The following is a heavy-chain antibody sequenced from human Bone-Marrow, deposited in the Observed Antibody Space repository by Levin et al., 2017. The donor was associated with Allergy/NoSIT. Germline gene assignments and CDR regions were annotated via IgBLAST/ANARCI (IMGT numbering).Heavy chain of an antibody. Sequence: PGESLKISCTASGFTFGDYALSWVRQAPGKGLEWVAFIRSKAYGETTKYAASVEGLFSISRDGSKSIAYLQMNSLRTDDAGVYYCARTHEPVTSGFTFDCWGQGIMVTVSS. CDR2: IRSKAYGETT. CDR1: GFTFGDYA. J-gene: IGHJ3*01. V-gene: IGHV3-49*04. CDR3: ARTHEPVTSGFTFDC. D-gene: IGHD3-10*01.